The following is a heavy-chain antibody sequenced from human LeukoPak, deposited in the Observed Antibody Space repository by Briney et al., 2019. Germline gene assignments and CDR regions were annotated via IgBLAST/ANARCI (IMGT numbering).Heavy chain of an antibody. V-gene: IGHV1-2*02. D-gene: IGHD2-2*01. CDR1: GGTFRSFA. Sequence: ASVKVSCKASGGTFRSFAISWVRQAPGQGLEWMGWINPNSGGTKYAERFQGRVTMTRDTSITTAYMQLSGLRSDDTAVYYCARSVAEITSSCSACAEYFHQWGQGTLIIVSS. J-gene: IGHJ1*01. CDR3: ARSVAEITSSCSACAEYFHQ. CDR2: INPNSGGT.